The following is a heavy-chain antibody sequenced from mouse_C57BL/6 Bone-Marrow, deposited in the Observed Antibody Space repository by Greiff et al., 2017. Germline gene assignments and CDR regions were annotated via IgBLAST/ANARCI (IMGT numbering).Heavy chain of an antibody. CDR2: ISSGSSTI. J-gene: IGHJ2*01. Sequence: EVQLVESGGGLVKPGGSLKLSCAASGFTFSDYGMHWVRQAPEKGLEWVAYISSGSSTIYYADTVKGRFTISRDNAKNTLFLQMTSLRSEDTAMYYCARRKTYYGSREYYFDYWGQGTTLTVSS. CDR1: GFTFSDYG. D-gene: IGHD1-1*01. V-gene: IGHV5-17*01. CDR3: ARRKTYYGSREYYFDY.